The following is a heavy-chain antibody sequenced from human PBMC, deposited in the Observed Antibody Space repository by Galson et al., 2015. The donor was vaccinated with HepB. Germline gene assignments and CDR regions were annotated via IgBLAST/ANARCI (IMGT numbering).Heavy chain of an antibody. CDR2: ISAYNGNT. CDR1: GYTFTSYG. Sequence: SVKVSCKASGYTFTSYGISWVRQAPGQGLEWMGWISAYNGNTNYAQKLQGRVTMTTDTSTSTAYMELRSLRSDDTAVYYCARDYGDYVPYYFDYWGQGTLVTVSS. CDR3: ARDYGDYVPYYFDY. D-gene: IGHD4-17*01. V-gene: IGHV1-18*01. J-gene: IGHJ4*02.